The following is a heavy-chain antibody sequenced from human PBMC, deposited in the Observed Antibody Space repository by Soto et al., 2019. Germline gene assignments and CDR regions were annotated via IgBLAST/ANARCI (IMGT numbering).Heavy chain of an antibody. CDR2: ITSSGEQT. Sequence: GSLRLSCAASGFNFRNFPMTWVRQVPGQGLEYVSSITSSGEQTFYAGSVKGRFSISRDNSKGILHLQMNSLRAEDTAIYHCAKGVIDRGANAWGQGTVVTV. V-gene: IGHV3-23*01. CDR3: AKGVIDRGANA. CDR1: GFNFRNFP. D-gene: IGHD2-8*01. J-gene: IGHJ5*02.